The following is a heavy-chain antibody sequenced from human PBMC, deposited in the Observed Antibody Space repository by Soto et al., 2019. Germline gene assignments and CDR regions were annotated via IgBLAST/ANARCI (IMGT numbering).Heavy chain of an antibody. CDR3: ARDKRDLRFLEWSYYFDY. J-gene: IGHJ4*02. CDR2: INSDDTSS. V-gene: IGHV3-74*01. Sequence: GGSLRLSCAAFGLSVSNYWMHRVRQTPGKGLVWVSRINSDDTSSSYADSVKGRFTISRDNSKNTLYLQMNSLRAEDTAVYYCARDKRDLRFLEWSYYFDYWGQGTLVTVSS. CDR1: GLSVSNYW. D-gene: IGHD3-3*01.